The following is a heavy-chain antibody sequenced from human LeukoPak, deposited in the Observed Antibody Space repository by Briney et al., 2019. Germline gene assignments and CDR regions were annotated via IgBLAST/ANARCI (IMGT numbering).Heavy chain of an antibody. CDR3: AKGLVGATALYYYYGMDV. V-gene: IGHV3-30*18. CDR2: ISYDGSNK. D-gene: IGHD1-26*01. CDR1: GFTFSSYS. Sequence: GGSLRLSCAASGFTFSSYSMNWVRQAPGKGLEWVAVISYDGSNKYYADSVKGRFTISRDNSKNTLYLQMNSLRAEDTAVYYCAKGLVGATALYYYYGMDVWGQGTTVTVSS. J-gene: IGHJ6*02.